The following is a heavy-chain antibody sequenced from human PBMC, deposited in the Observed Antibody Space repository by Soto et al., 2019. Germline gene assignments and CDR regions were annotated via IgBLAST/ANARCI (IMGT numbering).Heavy chain of an antibody. V-gene: IGHV1-18*04. J-gene: IGHJ4*02. CDR2: ISIHNGDT. Sequence: QVQLVQSGAEVKKPGASVKVSCKAAGYTFISYGISWVRQAPGQGLEWMGWISIHNGDTNNAPNLQVRVTMTTDTSKSTTYMELRSLRSDDTAVYYCATDESDYCNSTNCHYFDHWGKGTLVTVSS. D-gene: IGHD2-2*01. CDR3: ATDESDYCNSTNCHYFDH. CDR1: GYTFISYG.